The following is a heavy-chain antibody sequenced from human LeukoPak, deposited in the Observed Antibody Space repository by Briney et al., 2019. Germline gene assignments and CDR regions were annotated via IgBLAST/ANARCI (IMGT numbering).Heavy chain of an antibody. V-gene: IGHV4-34*01. D-gene: IGHD6-13*01. Sequence: SETLSLTCAVYGGSFSGYYWSWIRQPPGKGLEWIGEINHSGSTNYNPSLKSRVTISVDTSKNQFSLKLSSVTAADTAVYYCARVGAAAARYWGQGTLVTVSS. J-gene: IGHJ4*02. CDR3: ARVGAAAARY. CDR1: GGSFSGYY. CDR2: INHSGST.